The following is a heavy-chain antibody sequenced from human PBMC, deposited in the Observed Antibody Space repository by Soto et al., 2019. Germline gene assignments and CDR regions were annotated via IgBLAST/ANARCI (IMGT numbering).Heavy chain of an antibody. D-gene: IGHD7-27*01. CDR2: ISPIYGTT. J-gene: IGHJ6*02. CDR1: GGTFSNDA. CDR3: ARDGMGTIVGGMDV. V-gene: IGHV1-69*01. Sequence: QVQLVQSGAEVKNHGSSVKVSCKTSGGTFSNDAISWVRQSPGQGLEWMGGISPIYGTTHYAQKLQDRLKLTADESTGTAYMELSSLRSDDTGVYYCARDGMGTIVGGMDVWGQGTTVTVSS.